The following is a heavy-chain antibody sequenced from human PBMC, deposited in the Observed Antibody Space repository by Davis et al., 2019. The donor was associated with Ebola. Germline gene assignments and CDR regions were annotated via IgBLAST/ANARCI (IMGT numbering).Heavy chain of an antibody. J-gene: IGHJ6*02. CDR2: INHSGST. CDR3: ARGGDDILTGYYYYYGMDV. V-gene: IGHV4-34*01. CDR1: GGSISSYY. D-gene: IGHD3-9*01. Sequence: SETLSLTCTVSGGSISSYYWSWIRQPPGKGLEWIGEINHSGSTYYNPSLKSRVTISVDTSKNQFSLKLSSVTAADTAVYYCARGGDDILTGYYYYYGMDVWGQGTTVTVSS.